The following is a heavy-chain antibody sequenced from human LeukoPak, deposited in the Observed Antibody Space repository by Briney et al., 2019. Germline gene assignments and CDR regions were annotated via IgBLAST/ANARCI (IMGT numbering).Heavy chain of an antibody. V-gene: IGHV3-23*01. CDR2: IIENGGET. J-gene: IGHJ4*02. D-gene: IGHD6-13*01. Sequence: GGSLRLSCAASGFTFNKFAMSWVSQAPGKGLEWVSGIIENGGETYYADSVRGRFTISRDNSKNTLYLQMNSLRAEDTAVYYCAKDYEYNSNTWYFHWGRGTLVSVSS. CDR3: AKDYEYNSNTWYFH. CDR1: GFTFNKFA.